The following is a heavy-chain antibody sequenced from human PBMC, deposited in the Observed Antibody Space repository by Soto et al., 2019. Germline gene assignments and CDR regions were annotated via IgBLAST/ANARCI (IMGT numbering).Heavy chain of an antibody. CDR2: INPYNGNT. Sequence: ASVKVSCKASGYTFNTYGIPWVRQAPGQGLEWMGWINPYNGNTKFAQKLQDRVTMTTATSTSTAYMELASLRSDDTAVYYCARGCIAVTTHLCYWGQGTLVTVS. J-gene: IGHJ4*02. CDR3: ARGCIAVTTHLCY. V-gene: IGHV1-18*01. CDR1: GYTFNTYG. D-gene: IGHD4-17*01.